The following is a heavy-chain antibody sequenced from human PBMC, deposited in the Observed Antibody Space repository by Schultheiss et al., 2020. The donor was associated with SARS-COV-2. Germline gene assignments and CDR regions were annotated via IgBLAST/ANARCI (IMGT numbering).Heavy chain of an antibody. D-gene: IGHD7-27*01. CDR1: GGSISSSSYY. CDR2: IYYSGST. CDR3: ATSPPHITGEDY. V-gene: IGHV4-39*01. J-gene: IGHJ4*02. Sequence: SETLSLTCTVSGGSISSSSYYWGWIRQPPGKGLEWIGSIYYSGSTYYNPSLKSRVTISVDTPKNQFSLKLSSVTAADTAVYYCATSPPHITGEDYWGQGTLVTVSS.